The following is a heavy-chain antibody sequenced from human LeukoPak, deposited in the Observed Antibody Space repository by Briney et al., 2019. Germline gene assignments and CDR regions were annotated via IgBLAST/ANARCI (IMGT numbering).Heavy chain of an antibody. D-gene: IGHD2-2*01. V-gene: IGHV3-30-3*01. CDR2: ISYDGSNK. CDR3: ARDPYPLGYCSSTSCYGVDY. Sequence: LPGGSLRLSCAASGFTFSSYAMHWVRQAPGKGLEWVAVISYDGSNKYYADSVKGRFTISRDNSKNTLYLQMNSLRAEDTAVYYCARDPYPLGYCSSTSCYGVDYWGQGTLVTVSS. J-gene: IGHJ4*02. CDR1: GFTFSSYA.